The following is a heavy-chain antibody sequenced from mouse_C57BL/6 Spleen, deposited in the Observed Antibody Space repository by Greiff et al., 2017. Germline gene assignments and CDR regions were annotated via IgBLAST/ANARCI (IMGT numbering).Heavy chain of an antibody. CDR3: ARGDSSFAWFAY. CDR1: GYSFTDYH. V-gene: IGHV1-39*01. J-gene: IGHJ3*01. CDR2: INPNYGTT. D-gene: IGHD1-1*01. Sequence: EVQLVESGPELVKPGASVKISCKASGYSFTDYHMNWVKQSNVKSLEWIGVINPNYGTTSYNQKFKGTATLTVDQSASTAYMQLNSLTSEDSAVYDCARGDSSFAWFAYWGQGTLVTVSA.